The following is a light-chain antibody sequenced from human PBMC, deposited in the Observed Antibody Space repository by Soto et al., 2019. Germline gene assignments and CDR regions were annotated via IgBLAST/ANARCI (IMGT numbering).Light chain of an antibody. CDR3: AAWDDSLNGRV. Sequence: QSVLTQPRSVSGSPGQSVTISCTGTSSDVGGFNSVSWYQQHPGKAPKLMIYDVNKRPSGVPDRFSGSKSGSTASLTISGLQAEDEADYYCAAWDDSLNGRVFGTGTKLTVL. V-gene: IGLV2-11*01. CDR1: SSDVGGFNS. CDR2: DVN. J-gene: IGLJ1*01.